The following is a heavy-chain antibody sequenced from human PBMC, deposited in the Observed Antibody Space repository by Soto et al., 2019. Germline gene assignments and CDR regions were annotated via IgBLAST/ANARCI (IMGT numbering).Heavy chain of an antibody. CDR3: ATESGSTYGYFDH. CDR1: GGSVTSDEDY. D-gene: IGHD5-18*01. CDR2: ISNSGST. Sequence: SEPLSLTCTVSGGSVTSDEDYWTWIRQSPGKGLEWIGYISNSGSTGYNPSLKTRLSMSVDRSKNQFTLRLTSVTAADTAVYFCATESGSTYGYFDHWGQGTQVTAPQ. J-gene: IGHJ4*02. V-gene: IGHV4-30-4*01.